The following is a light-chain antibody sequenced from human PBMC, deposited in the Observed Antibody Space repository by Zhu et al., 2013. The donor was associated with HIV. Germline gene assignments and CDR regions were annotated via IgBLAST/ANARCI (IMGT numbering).Light chain of an antibody. CDR1: QDIGSH. V-gene: IGKV1D-13*01. J-gene: IGKJ4*01. CDR2: AAS. CDR3: QQFNDYSVT. Sequence: AIQLTQSPSSLSASVGDSVTITCRSSQDIGSHLAWFQQRPGTSPRPLIYAASILRSGVPSRFSGSGFGTDFSLTITSLQPEDFATYFCQQFNDYSVTFGGGTKVDIK.